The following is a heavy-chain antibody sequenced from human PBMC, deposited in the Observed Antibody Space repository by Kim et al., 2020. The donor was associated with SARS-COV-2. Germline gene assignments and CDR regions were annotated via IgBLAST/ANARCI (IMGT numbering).Heavy chain of an antibody. D-gene: IGHD6-13*01. CDR3: AKDGTTIAYYYMDV. J-gene: IGHJ6*03. V-gene: IGHV3-9*01. Sequence: YADSVKSRFTISRDNAKNALYRQMNSLRAEDTALYYCAKDGTTIAYYYMDVWGKGTTVTVSS.